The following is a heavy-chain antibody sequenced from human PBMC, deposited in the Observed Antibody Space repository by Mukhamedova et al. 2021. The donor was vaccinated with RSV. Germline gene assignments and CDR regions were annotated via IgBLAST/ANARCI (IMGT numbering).Heavy chain of an antibody. D-gene: IGHD2-15*01. V-gene: IGHV3-23*01. J-gene: IGHJ4*02. Sequence: GLEWVSVISGSGDRTYYADSVKGRFTISRDNSKNTLFLQMNSLRVEDTAQYYCAKDERCISVGCYGGDWGQGAPVTVSS. CDR2: ISGSGDRT. CDR3: AKDERCISVGCYGGD.